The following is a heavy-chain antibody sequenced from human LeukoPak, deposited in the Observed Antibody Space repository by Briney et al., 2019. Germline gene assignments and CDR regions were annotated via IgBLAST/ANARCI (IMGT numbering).Heavy chain of an antibody. CDR1: XXXXXXXX. Sequence: GGSLRLSCAASXXXXXXXXXAXVXXXXXKGLEWVASIHQDGSETHSIDSGRFTISRDNAKNSLYLQMNSLRDEDTAVYYCANTVGHYSHNWGQGTLVTVSS. CDR3: ANTVGHYSHN. D-gene: IGHD4-11*01. J-gene: IGHJ4*02. V-gene: IGHV3-7*05. CDR2: IHQDGSET.